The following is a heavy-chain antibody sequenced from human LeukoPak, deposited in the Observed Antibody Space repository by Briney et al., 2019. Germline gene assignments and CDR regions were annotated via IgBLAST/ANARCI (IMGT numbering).Heavy chain of an antibody. Sequence: PGGSLRLSCAASGFTFSSYSMNWVRQAPGKGLEWVSSISSSSSYIYYADSVKGRFIISRDNAKNSLYLQTTSLRAEDTAVYYCVITMVRGVIITPDAFDIWGHGTMVTVSS. D-gene: IGHD3-10*01. CDR3: VITMVRGVIITPDAFDI. CDR2: ISSSSSYI. CDR1: GFTFSSYS. J-gene: IGHJ3*02. V-gene: IGHV3-21*01.